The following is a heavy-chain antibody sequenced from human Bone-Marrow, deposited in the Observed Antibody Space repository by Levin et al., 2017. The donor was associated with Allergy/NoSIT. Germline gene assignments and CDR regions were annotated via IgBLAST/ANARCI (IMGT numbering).Heavy chain of an antibody. CDR1: GLSFSDYS. J-gene: IGHJ3*01. CDR2: ISSGGSYI. D-gene: IGHD2/OR15-2a*01. CDR3: ASPREYCVTTTACYIAFDL. Sequence: GESLKISCVGSGLSFSDYSLNWVRQSPGKGLEWVASISSGGSYIFYAESMEGRFTISRDNTKNSLYLQMNNVNVEDAGVYFCASPREYCVTTTACYIAFDLWGQGTKVTVSS. V-gene: IGHV3-21*01.